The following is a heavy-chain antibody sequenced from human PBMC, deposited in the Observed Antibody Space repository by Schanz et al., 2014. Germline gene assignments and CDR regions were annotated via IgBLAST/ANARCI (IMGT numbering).Heavy chain of an antibody. CDR1: GFTFSSSG. CDR3: AKVVASGPTTGPFDP. D-gene: IGHD1-26*01. J-gene: IGHJ5*02. CDR2: IWSDGSRT. Sequence: QVQLVESGGGVVQPGGSLRLSCAASGFTFSSSGMHWVRQAPGKGLEWVAFIWSDGSRTYHAESVKGRFTISRDNSRNTLYLQMDSLRDEDTALYYCAKVVASGPTTGPFDPWGQGTLVTVSS. V-gene: IGHV3-30*02.